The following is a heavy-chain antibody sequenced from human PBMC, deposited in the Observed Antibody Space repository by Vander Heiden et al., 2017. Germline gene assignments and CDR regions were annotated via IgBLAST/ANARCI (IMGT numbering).Heavy chain of an antibody. Sequence: EVQLLESGGGLVPPGGSLRLSCAASAFIISSYAMSWVRQAPGKGMEWVSGISGSGGSTYYADSVKGRFTSSRDNSKNTLYLQMNSLRAEDTAAYYCAKLLRYSSSSQFDYWGQGTMVTVFS. D-gene: IGHD6-6*01. J-gene: IGHJ4*02. CDR1: AFIISSYA. CDR2: ISGSGGST. V-gene: IGHV3-23*01. CDR3: AKLLRYSSSSQFDY.